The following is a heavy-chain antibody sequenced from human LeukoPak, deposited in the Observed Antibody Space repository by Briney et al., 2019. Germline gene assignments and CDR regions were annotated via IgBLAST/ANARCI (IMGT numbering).Heavy chain of an antibody. Sequence: PGGSLRLSCAASGFPFSNYAMCWVRQAPGKGLEWVSLISGSGGGTYYADSVKGRFTISRDNSKNTLYLQMNSLRAEDTAVYYCAKGPIYYGSGSYKSYYYYGMDVWGQGTTVTVSS. J-gene: IGHJ6*02. CDR3: AKGPIYYGSGSYKSYYYYGMDV. D-gene: IGHD3-10*01. V-gene: IGHV3-23*01. CDR2: ISGSGGGT. CDR1: GFPFSNYA.